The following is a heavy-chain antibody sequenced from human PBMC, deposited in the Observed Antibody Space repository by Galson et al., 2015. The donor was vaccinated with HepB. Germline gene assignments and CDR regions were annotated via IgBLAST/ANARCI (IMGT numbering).Heavy chain of an antibody. CDR3: ARDSTSYSYLDS. V-gene: IGHV2-5*02. Sequence: PALVKPTQTLTLTCTFSGFSFTPTGVGVSWFRQPPGKALEGLAVIYWDDDKRYSPSLKSRLTVTKDTSRNQVVLTMTNMDPVDTATYFCARDSTSYSYLDSWGLGTLVTVSS. CDR1: GFSFTPTGVG. D-gene: IGHD3-10*01. CDR2: IYWDDDK. J-gene: IGHJ4*02.